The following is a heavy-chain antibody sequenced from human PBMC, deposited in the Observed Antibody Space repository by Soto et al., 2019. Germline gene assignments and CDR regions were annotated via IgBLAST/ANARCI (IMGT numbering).Heavy chain of an antibody. CDR1: VFTFGDYA. J-gene: IGHJ3*02. CDR3: TRAVEYYDIFGAFGI. Sequence: WSLRLSCTASVFTFGDYAMSWFRQAPGKGLEWVGFIRSKAYGGTTEYAASVKGRFTISRDDSKSIAYLQMNSLKTEDTAVYYCTRAVEYYDIFGAFGIWGQGTMVTVSS. CDR2: IRSKAYGGTT. D-gene: IGHD3-22*01. V-gene: IGHV3-49*03.